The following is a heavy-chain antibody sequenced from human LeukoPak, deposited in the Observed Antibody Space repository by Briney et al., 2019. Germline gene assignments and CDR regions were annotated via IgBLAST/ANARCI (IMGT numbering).Heavy chain of an antibody. CDR2: INSDGSST. J-gene: IGHJ4*02. V-gene: IGHV3-74*01. D-gene: IGHD5-24*01. CDR1: GFTFSSYW. CDR3: ARGEGGYNYYYFDY. Sequence: GGSLRLSCAASGFTFSSYWIHWVRQAPGKGLVWVSRINSDGSSTRYADSVKGRFTISRDNAKNTLYLQMNSLRAEDTAVYYCARGEGGYNYYYFDYWGQGTLATASS.